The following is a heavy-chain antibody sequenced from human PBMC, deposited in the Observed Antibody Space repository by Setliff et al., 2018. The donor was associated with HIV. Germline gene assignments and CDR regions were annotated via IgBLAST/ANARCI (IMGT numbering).Heavy chain of an antibody. CDR2: IRYDGSNK. CDR3: ARGSMIAHYYYYGMDV. V-gene: IGHV3-30*02. J-gene: IGHJ6*02. D-gene: IGHD3-22*01. Sequence: GGSLRLSCEASRFTFSNYGMHWVRQAPGKGLEWVAFIRYDGSNKDYADSVKGRFTISRDNAKNLLSLQMNSLRGEDTALYYCARGSMIAHYYYYGMDVWGQGTTVTVSS. CDR1: RFTFSNYG.